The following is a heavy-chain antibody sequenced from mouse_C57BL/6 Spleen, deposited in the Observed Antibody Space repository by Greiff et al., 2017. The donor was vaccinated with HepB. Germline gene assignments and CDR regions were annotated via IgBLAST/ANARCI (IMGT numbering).Heavy chain of an antibody. J-gene: IGHJ1*03. CDR2: IYPGGGYT. CDR1: GYTFTNYW. D-gene: IGHD1-1*01. V-gene: IGHV1-63*01. CDR3: ARSYGSSYSWYFDV. Sequence: QVHVKQSGAELVRPGTSVKMSCKASGYTFTNYWIGWAKQRPGHGLEWIGDIYPGGGYTNYNEKFKGKATLTADKSSSTAYMQLSSLTSEDSAVYFCARSYGSSYSWYFDVWGTGTTVTVSS.